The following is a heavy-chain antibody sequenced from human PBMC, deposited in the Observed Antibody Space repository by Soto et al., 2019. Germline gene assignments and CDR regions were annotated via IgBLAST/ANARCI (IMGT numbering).Heavy chain of an antibody. Sequence: QLQLQESGSGLVKPSQTLSLTCAVSGGSISSGGYSWSWIRQPPGKGLEWIGYIYHSGSTYYNPSLQGRVTIAXXRXKXXFSLKLSSVTAADTAVYYCARAWGVGSGYPAVLDYWGQGTLVTVSS. V-gene: IGHV4-30-2*01. CDR1: GGSISSGGYS. CDR2: IYHSGST. D-gene: IGHD3-3*01. J-gene: IGHJ4*02. CDR3: ARAWGVGSGYPAVLDY.